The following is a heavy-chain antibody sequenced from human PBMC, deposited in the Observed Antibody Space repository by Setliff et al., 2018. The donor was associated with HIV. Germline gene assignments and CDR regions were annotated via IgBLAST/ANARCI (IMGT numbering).Heavy chain of an antibody. Sequence: SETLSLTCTVSGGSISSSSYYWGWIRQPPGKGLEWIGSIYYSGSTYYNPSLKSRGTISVDTSKNQFSLKLSSVTAADTAVYYCARKATYYYGSGSSNDYWGQGTLVTVSS. D-gene: IGHD3-10*01. V-gene: IGHV4-39*01. CDR2: IYYSGST. CDR1: GGSISSSSYY. CDR3: ARKATYYYGSGSSNDY. J-gene: IGHJ4*02.